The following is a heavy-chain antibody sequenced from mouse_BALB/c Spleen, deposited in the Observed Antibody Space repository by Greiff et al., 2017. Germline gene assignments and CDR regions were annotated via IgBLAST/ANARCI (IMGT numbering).Heavy chain of an antibody. CDR2: ISYDGSN. Sequence: EVQLQQSGPGLVKPSQSLSLTCSVTGYSITSGYYWNWIRQFPGNKLEWMGYISYDGSNNYNPSLKNRISITRDTSKNQFFLKLNSVTTEDTATYYCARGIHYYGPAWFAYWGQGTLVTVSA. CDR3: ARGIHYYGPAWFAY. D-gene: IGHD1-2*01. V-gene: IGHV3-6*02. CDR1: GYSITSGYY. J-gene: IGHJ3*01.